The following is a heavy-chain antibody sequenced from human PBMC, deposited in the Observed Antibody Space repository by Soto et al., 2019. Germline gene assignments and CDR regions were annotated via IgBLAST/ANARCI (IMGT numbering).Heavy chain of an antibody. CDR3: AKGLRRLLRTQYYYGLDV. J-gene: IGHJ6*02. CDR1: GFTFSDRY. CDR2: ISGSGGST. Sequence: GGSLRLSCAASGFTFSDRYMDWVRQAPGKGLEWVSSISGSGGSTHYADSVKGRFTVSRDNSKRALSLQMSSLREEDTATYYCAKGLRRLLRTQYYYGLDVWGRGTTVTVSS. V-gene: IGHV3-23*01. D-gene: IGHD3-10*01.